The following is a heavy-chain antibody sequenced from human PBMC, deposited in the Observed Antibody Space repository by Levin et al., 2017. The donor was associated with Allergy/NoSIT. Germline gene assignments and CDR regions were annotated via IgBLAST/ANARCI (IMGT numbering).Heavy chain of an antibody. J-gene: IGHJ4*02. CDR1: GFTFSSYG. CDR3: ARQYYYDSSGYSPRGFDY. CDR2: IWYDGSNK. D-gene: IGHD3-22*01. Sequence: GGSLRLSCAASGFTFSSYGMHWVRQAPGKGLEWVAVIWYDGSNKYYADSVKGRFTISRDNSKNTLYLQMNSLRAEDTAVYYCARQYYYDSSGYSPRGFDYWGQGTLVTVSS. V-gene: IGHV3-33*01.